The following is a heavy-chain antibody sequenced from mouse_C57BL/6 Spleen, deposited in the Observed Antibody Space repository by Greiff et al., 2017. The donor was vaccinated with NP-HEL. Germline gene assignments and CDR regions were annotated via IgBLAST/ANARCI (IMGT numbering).Heavy chain of an antibody. CDR2: IDPSDSYT. CDR3: ARRSYGSSFFDY. J-gene: IGHJ2*01. Sequence: VQLQQPGAELVKPGASVKLSCKASGYTFTSYWMQWVKQRPGQGLEWIGEIDPSDSYTNYNQKFKGKATLTVDTSSSTAYMQLSSLTSEDSAVYYCARRSYGSSFFDYWGQGTTLTVSS. D-gene: IGHD1-1*01. V-gene: IGHV1-50*01. CDR1: GYTFTSYW.